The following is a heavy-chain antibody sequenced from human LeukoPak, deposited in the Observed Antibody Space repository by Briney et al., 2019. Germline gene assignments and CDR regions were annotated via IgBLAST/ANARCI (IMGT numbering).Heavy chain of an antibody. Sequence: PSETLSLTCAVYGGSFSGYYWSWIRQPPGKGREWIGEINHSGSTNYNPSLKSRVTISVDTSKNQFSLKLSSVTAADTAVYYCARGGSGWYGRVGDYWGQGTLVTVSS. V-gene: IGHV4-34*01. CDR2: INHSGST. J-gene: IGHJ4*02. D-gene: IGHD6-19*01. CDR1: GGSFSGYY. CDR3: ARGGSGWYGRVGDY.